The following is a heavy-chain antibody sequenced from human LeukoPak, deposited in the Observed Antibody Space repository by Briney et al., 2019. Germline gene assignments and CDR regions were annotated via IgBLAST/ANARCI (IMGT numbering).Heavy chain of an antibody. D-gene: IGHD6-6*01. Sequence: GGSLRLSCAGSGFSVSNFYMNWVRQAPGKGLEWVSLIRDSGATFYADSVKGRFTISRDNSKSTLFVYLQMNSLRTDDTALYYCAGGGEAARSLAYWGQGALVTVSS. CDR3: AGGGEAARSLAY. CDR1: GFSVSNFY. CDR2: IRDSGAT. V-gene: IGHV3-66*02. J-gene: IGHJ4*02.